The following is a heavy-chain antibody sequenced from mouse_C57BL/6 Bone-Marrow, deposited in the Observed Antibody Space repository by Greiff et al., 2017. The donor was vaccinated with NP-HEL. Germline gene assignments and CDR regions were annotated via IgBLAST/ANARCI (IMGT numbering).Heavy chain of an antibody. CDR2: IRRKSSKYAT. V-gene: IGHV10-3*01. D-gene: IGHD1-1*01. CDR1: GFTFNTYA. CDR3: VRDHYYGSSYGFAY. Sequence: EVKLMESGGGLVQPKGSLKLSCAASGFTFNTYAMHWVRPAPGKGLEWVARIRRKSSKYATYYADSVKDRFTISRDDSQSMLYLQMNNLKTEDTAMYYCVRDHYYGSSYGFAYWGQGTLVTVSA. J-gene: IGHJ3*01.